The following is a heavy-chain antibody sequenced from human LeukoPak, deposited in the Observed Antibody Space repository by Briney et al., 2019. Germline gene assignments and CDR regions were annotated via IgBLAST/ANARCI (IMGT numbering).Heavy chain of an antibody. CDR2: IIPIFGTA. CDR1: GGTFSSYA. Sequence: SVKVSCKASGGTFSSYAISWVRQAPGQGLEWMGGIIPIFGTANYAQKFQGRVTIATDESTSTAYMKLSSLRSEDTAVYYWARADITYWYFDLWGRGTLVTVSS. CDR3: ARADITYWYFDL. V-gene: IGHV1-69*05. D-gene: IGHD2-15*01. J-gene: IGHJ2*01.